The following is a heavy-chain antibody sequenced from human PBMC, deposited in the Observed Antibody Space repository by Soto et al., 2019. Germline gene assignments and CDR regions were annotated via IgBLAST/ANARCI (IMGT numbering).Heavy chain of an antibody. Sequence: ASVKVSCKASGYTFTSYDLNWGRQATGQGLEWMGWMKANRGNTGYTQKFQGRVTMTRNTSISTAYMELSSLRSEGTAVYYCARDLRGYCSGGSCWKSYYYFYGMDVWGQGTTVTVSS. CDR3: ARDLRGYCSGGSCWKSYYYFYGMDV. CDR2: MKANRGNT. D-gene: IGHD2-15*01. V-gene: IGHV1-8*01. CDR1: GYTFTSYD. J-gene: IGHJ6*02.